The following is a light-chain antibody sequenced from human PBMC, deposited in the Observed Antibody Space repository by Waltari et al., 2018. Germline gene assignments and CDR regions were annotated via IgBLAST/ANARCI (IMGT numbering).Light chain of an antibody. V-gene: IGKV3-20*01. J-gene: IGKJ1*01. Sequence: EIVLTQSPGTLSLSPGERVTLSCRASQSISSDYLAWYQQKPGQAPRLLIYGTSSRATGIPDRFSGSGSGTDFTLSISRLEPEDSAVYYCQQYGDSPRCTFGQGTKVEIK. CDR3: QQYGDSPRCT. CDR2: GTS. CDR1: QSISSDY.